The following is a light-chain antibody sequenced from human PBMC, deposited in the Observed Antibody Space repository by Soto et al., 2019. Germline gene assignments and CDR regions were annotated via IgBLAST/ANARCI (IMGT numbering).Light chain of an antibody. CDR1: QDVTTN. CDR3: QQYNNWPIT. CDR2: GAS. V-gene: IGKV3-15*01. Sequence: EIRMPHFPATLSASPGACATLSCRASQDVTTNFAWYQLKPGQAPRLLIYGASTRATGIPARFSGSGSGTEFTLTISSLQSEDFAVYYCQQYNNWPITFGQGTRLEI. J-gene: IGKJ5*01.